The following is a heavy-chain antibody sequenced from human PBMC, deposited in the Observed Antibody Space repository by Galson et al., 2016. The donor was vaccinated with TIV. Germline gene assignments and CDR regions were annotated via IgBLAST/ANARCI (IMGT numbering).Heavy chain of an antibody. CDR1: GGTFSSFT. Sequence: SVKVSCKASGGTFSSFTISWVRQAPGQGLEWMGRIIPIFGIANFAQKFQGRLSLIADKSTSTAYMEMSSLRAEDTAVYYCASDHEGDSWSGSYRVGYYNFMDVWGKGTTVTV. J-gene: IGHJ6*03. D-gene: IGHD3-3*01. CDR3: ASDHEGDSWSGSYRVGYYNFMDV. CDR2: IIPIFGIA. V-gene: IGHV1-69*02.